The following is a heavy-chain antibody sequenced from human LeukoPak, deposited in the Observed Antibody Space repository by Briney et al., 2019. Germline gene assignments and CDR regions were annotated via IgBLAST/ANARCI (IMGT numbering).Heavy chain of an antibody. Sequence: SETLSLTCAVYGGSFSGYYWSWIRQPPGKGLEWIGEINHSGSTNYNPSLKSRVTIPVDTSKNQFSLKLSSVTAADTAVYYCARGDTDLKYYFDYWGQGTLVTVSS. CDR2: INHSGST. J-gene: IGHJ4*02. V-gene: IGHV4-34*01. CDR1: GGSFSGYY. CDR3: ARGDTDLKYYFDY.